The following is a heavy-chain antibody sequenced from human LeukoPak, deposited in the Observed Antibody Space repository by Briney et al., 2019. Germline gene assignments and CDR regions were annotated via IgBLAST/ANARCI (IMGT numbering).Heavy chain of an antibody. CDR1: GFTFSSYA. D-gene: IGHD6-6*01. CDR3: ARRGGSSSRRSPIDY. CDR2: IKQDGSQR. V-gene: IGHV3-7*01. J-gene: IGHJ4*02. Sequence: GGSLRLSCAASGFTFSSYAMTWVRQAPGKGPEWVANIKQDGSQRYYVDSVRGRFTISRDNAKNSLFLQMNGLRAEDTAVYYRARRGGSSSRRSPIDYWGQGTLVTVSS.